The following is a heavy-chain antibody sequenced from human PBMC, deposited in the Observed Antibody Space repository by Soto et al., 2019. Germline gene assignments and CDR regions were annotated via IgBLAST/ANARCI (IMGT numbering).Heavy chain of an antibody. Sequence: EVQLVESGGDLVQPGESLRLSCAASGFTFSSNYMHWVRQAPGKGLVWVSFINSDGSRTNYADSVKGRFTISRDNAKNTLYLQMTSLRAADTAVYDCASRGAVVPAASFDYWGQGTLVTVSS. CDR2: INSDGSRT. CDR1: GFTFSSNY. D-gene: IGHD2-2*01. J-gene: IGHJ4*02. V-gene: IGHV3-74*01. CDR3: ASRGAVVPAASFDY.